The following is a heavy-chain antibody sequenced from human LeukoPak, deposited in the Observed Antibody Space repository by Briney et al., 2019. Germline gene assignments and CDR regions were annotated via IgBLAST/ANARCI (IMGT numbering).Heavy chain of an antibody. D-gene: IGHD3-22*01. CDR2: IYYSGST. J-gene: IGHJ4*02. CDR3: ARGGDYYDSSGYSFSFDY. V-gene: IGHV4-59*08. CDR1: GGSISSCY. Sequence: SETLSLTCTVSGGSISSCYWSWIRQPPGKGLEWIGYIYYSGSTNYNPSLKSRVTISVDTSKNQFSLKLSSVTAADTAVYYCARGGDYYDSSGYSFSFDYWGQGTLVTVSS.